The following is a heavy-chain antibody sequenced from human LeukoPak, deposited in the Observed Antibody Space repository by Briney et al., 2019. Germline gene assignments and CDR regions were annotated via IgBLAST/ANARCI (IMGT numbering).Heavy chain of an antibody. CDR2: ISAYNGNA. D-gene: IGHD2-2*01. CDR3: ARTLQDIVVVPAAMGYYYYYMDV. J-gene: IGHJ6*03. V-gene: IGHV1-18*01. CDR1: GYTFTSYG. Sequence: ASVKVSCKASGYTFTSYGISWVRQAPGQGLEWMGWISAYNGNANYAQKLQGRVTMTTDTSTSTAYMELRSLRSDDTAVYYCARTLQDIVVVPAAMGYYYYYMDVWGKGTTVTVSS.